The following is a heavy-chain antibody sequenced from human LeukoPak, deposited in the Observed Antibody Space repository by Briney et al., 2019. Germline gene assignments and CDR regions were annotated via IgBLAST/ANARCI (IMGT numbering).Heavy chain of an antibody. CDR1: GYTFTGYY. D-gene: IGHD3-3*01. CDR2: INPNSGGT. J-gene: IGHJ3*02. CDR3: ARGSYYDFWRGQRGGDAFDI. V-gene: IGHV1-2*02. Sequence: ASVKVSCKAPGYTFTGYYMHWVRQAPGQGLEWMGWINPNSGGTNYAQKLQGRVTMTTDTSTSTAYMELRSLRSDDTAVYYCARGSYYDFWRGQRGGDAFDIWGQGKRVPV.